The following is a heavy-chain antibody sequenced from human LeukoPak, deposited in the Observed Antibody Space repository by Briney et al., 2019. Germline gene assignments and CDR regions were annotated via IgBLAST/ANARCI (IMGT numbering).Heavy chain of an antibody. CDR2: ISYDGSNK. CDR1: GFTFSSYA. CDR3: ASTSGT. Sequence: PGGSLRLSCAASGFTFSSYAMHWVRQAPGKGLEWVAVISYDGSNKYYADSVKGRFTISRDNSKNTLYLQMNSLRAEDTAVYYCASTSGTWGQGTLVTVSS. J-gene: IGHJ5*02. V-gene: IGHV3-30-3*01. D-gene: IGHD6-13*01.